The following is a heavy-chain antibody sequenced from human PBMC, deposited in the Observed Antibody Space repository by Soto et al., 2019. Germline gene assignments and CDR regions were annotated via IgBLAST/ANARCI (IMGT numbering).Heavy chain of an antibody. J-gene: IGHJ4*02. Sequence: SETLSLTCAVSGYSISTGYYWGWIRQPPGKGLEWIGSIYRSGSTYYNPSLKSRVTISMDMSKNQFSLKLTSVTAADTAVYYCARVAYFDTTGYYYYFDYWGQGALVTVSS. CDR1: GYSISTGYY. CDR2: IYRSGST. V-gene: IGHV4-38-2*01. CDR3: ARVAYFDTTGYYYYFDY. D-gene: IGHD3-22*01.